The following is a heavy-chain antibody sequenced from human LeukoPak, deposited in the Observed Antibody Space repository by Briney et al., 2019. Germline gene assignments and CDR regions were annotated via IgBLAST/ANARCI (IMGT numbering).Heavy chain of an antibody. CDR3: ARVARTIFGVGMDV. D-gene: IGHD3-3*01. J-gene: IGHJ6*04. Sequence: SQTLSLTCAIPGDSVSSNSAASNWIRHSPSRGLEWLGRTYYRSKRSNDYAVSVTRRITINPDTSKNQISLQLNSVTLVDTAVYYCARVARTIFGVGMDVWGKGTTVTVSS. CDR1: GDSVSSNSAA. CDR2: TYYRSKRSN. V-gene: IGHV6-1*01.